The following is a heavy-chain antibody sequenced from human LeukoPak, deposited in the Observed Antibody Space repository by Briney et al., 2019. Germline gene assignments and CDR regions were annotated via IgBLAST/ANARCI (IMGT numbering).Heavy chain of an antibody. CDR2: ISGYNGNT. CDR1: GYTFTSYG. J-gene: IGHJ1*01. V-gene: IGHV1-18*01. CDR3: ARDYGDNSEYFHH. D-gene: IGHD4-23*01. Sequence: ASVKVSCKASGYTFTSYGISWVQQAPGQGLEWMGWISGYNGNTKYAQKFQGRVTMTTDTSTSTAYMELRSLRSDDTAVYYCARDYGDNSEYFHHWGQGTLVTVSS.